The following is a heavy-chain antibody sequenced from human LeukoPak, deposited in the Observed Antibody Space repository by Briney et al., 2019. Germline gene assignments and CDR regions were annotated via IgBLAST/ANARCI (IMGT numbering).Heavy chain of an antibody. Sequence: GGSLRLSCAASGFTFSSYTMNWVRQAPGKGLEWVSSISISSSYIYYVDSLKGRFTISRDNAKNSLYLQMNSLRAEDTAVYYCARAKPKNMVRGLIMRRESRYYFDYWGQGTLVTVSS. D-gene: IGHD3-10*01. V-gene: IGHV3-21*04. J-gene: IGHJ4*02. CDR3: ARAKPKNMVRGLIMRRESRYYFDY. CDR2: ISISSSYI. CDR1: GFTFSSYT.